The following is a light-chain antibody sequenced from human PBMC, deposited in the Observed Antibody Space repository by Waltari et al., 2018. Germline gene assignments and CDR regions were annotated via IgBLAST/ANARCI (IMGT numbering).Light chain of an antibody. CDR3: QQYNNYPFT. Sequence: DIQMTQSPSTLSASVGDRVTITCRASQSISSCLASYQQKPGKAPKLLIYKASSLESGVPSMFSGSVSGTEFTLTISSLQPHDFATYYCQQYNNYPFTFGPGTKVDIK. CDR2: KAS. J-gene: IGKJ3*01. CDR1: QSISSC. V-gene: IGKV1-5*03.